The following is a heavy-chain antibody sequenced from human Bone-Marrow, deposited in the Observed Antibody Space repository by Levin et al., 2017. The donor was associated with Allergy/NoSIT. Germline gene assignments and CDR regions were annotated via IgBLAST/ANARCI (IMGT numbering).Heavy chain of an antibody. J-gene: IGHJ4*02. CDR1: GASVSSESSY. D-gene: IGHD3-10*01. CDR2: IRNSGDT. Sequence: PSETLSLTCTVSGASVSSESSYWNWIRQPPGKGLEWIGYIRNSGDTASNPSLKSRVSVSGDTSKNQFSLNLNSVTAADTAVYYCARAPRTAPQRNYNFDSWGQGIMVTVSS. V-gene: IGHV4-61*01. CDR3: ARAPRTAPQRNYNFDS.